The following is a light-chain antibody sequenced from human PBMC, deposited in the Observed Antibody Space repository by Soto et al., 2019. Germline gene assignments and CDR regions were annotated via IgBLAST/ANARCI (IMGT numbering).Light chain of an antibody. CDR3: HQYDSYSPT. J-gene: IGKJ2*01. CDR2: DAS. CDR1: QNISVW. V-gene: IGKV1-5*01. Sequence: DIQMTQSPSTLSASVGDGVTITCRASQNISVWLAWYQQRPGKAPKFLIYDASSLETGVPSRFSGSGSGTEVTLTIRSLQPDDFATYYCHQYDSYSPTFGQGTKLEIK.